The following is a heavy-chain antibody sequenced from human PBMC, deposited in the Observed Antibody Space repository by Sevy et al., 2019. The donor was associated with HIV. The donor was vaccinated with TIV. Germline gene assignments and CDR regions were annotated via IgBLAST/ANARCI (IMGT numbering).Heavy chain of an antibody. CDR1: GFTLSDYY. Sequence: LGGSLRLSCAASGFTLSDYYMSWIRQAPGKGLEWVSYISSSSSYTNYADSVKGRFTISRDNAKNSLYLQMNSLRAEDTAVYYCARDRRNYGGQHFDYWGQGTLVTVSS. D-gene: IGHD4-17*01. V-gene: IGHV3-11*06. CDR2: ISSSSSYT. J-gene: IGHJ4*02. CDR3: ARDRRNYGGQHFDY.